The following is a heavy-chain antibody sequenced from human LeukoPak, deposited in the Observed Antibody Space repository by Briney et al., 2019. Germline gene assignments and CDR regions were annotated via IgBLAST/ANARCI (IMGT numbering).Heavy chain of an antibody. J-gene: IGHJ4*02. D-gene: IGHD3-16*01. V-gene: IGHV6-1*01. CDR2: TYYRAKLYN. CDR1: GDSVSSNSAA. CDR3: XXXXXXXXXXAXKSVYYFDY. Sequence: CXISGDSVSSNSAAWNWIRQSRSRGLEWLGRTYYRAKLYNDYAVSVKSRIKINTDTSKHKCRQRLNSVSREERAGXXXXXXXXXXXXXAXKSVYYFDYWGQGTLVTVSS.